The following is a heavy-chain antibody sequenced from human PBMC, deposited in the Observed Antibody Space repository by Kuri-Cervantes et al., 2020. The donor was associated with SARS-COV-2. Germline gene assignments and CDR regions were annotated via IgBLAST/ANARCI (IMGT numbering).Heavy chain of an antibody. V-gene: IGHV4-39*07. J-gene: IGHJ4*02. CDR2: IYYSGST. D-gene: IGHD3-3*01. Sequence: SETLSLTCTVSGGSISSSSYYWGWIRQPPGKGLEWIGSIYYSGSTYYNPSLKSRVTISVDTSKNQFSLKLSSVTAADTAVYYYARDPSRGVRWSGYPNYFDYWGQGTLVTVSS. CDR3: ARDPSRGVRWSGYPNYFDY. CDR1: GGSISSSSYY.